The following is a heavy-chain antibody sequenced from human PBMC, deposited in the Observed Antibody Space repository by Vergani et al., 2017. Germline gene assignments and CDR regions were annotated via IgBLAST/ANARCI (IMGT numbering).Heavy chain of an antibody. D-gene: IGHD6-19*01. J-gene: IGHJ4*02. CDR2: ISGSGGST. CDR3: ARDRAGLAVAGTTVGY. CDR1: GFTFSSYA. Sequence: EVQLLESGGGLVQPGGSLRLSCAASGFTFSSYAMSWVRQAPGKGLEWVSAISGSGGSTYYADSVKGRFTISRDNSKNTLYLQMNSLRAEDTAVYYCARDRAGLAVAGTTVGYWGQGTLVTVSS. V-gene: IGHV3-23*01.